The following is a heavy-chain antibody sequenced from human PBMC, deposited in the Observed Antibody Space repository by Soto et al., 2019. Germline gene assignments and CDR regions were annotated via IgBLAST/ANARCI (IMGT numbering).Heavy chain of an antibody. V-gene: IGHV4-31*03. CDR2: IAYSGNT. CDR1: GGSISSGNYY. CDR3: ATARGGYCTNGICYTDFDY. Sequence: SETLSLTCTVSGGSISSGNYYWSWIRQHPGKGLEWIGYIAYSGNTYYNPSLKSRVSMSVDTSKNQFSLKLSSVTAADTAVYYCATARGGYCTNGICYTDFDYWGQ. D-gene: IGHD2-8*01. J-gene: IGHJ4*02.